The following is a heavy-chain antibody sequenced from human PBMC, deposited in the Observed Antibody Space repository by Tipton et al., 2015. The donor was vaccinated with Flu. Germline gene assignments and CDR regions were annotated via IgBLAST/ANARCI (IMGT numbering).Heavy chain of an antibody. CDR1: GFIFSTYG. D-gene: IGHD2/OR15-2a*01. CDR2: IWYDGSNK. Sequence: QVQLVQSGGGVVQPGRSLRLSCAASGFIFSTYGMHWVRQAPGKGLEWVAVIWYDGSNKYYADSVKGRFTISRDNSKNTVYLQMTSLRAEDTAVYYCAKDKNEFYAFENWAQGTLVTVSS. V-gene: IGHV3-33*06. J-gene: IGHJ4*02. CDR3: AKDKNEFYAFEN.